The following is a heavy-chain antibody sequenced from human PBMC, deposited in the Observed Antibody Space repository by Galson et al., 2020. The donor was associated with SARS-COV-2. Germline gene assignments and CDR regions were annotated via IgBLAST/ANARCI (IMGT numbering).Heavy chain of an antibody. CDR2: IYYSGTT. CDR3: ARDRAGEHYYYGMDV. CDR1: GGSISSSGHY. J-gene: IGHJ6*02. D-gene: IGHD7-27*01. V-gene: IGHV4-31*03. Sequence: SETLSLTCTVSGGSISSSGHYWNWIRQHPGKGLEWIGCIYYSGTTYYNPSLKSRLTISVDTSKNQFSLKLNSLTAADTAVYYCARDRAGEHYYYGMDVWGQGTTVTVSS.